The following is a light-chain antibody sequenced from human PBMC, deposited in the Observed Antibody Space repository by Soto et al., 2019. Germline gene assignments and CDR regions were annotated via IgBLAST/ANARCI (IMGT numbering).Light chain of an antibody. V-gene: IGKV1-33*01. Sequence: DIQMTQSPSSLSASVGYRVTITCQASQDISNYLNWYQQKPGKAPKLLIYDASNLETGVPSRFSGSGSGTDFTFTISSLKPEDIATYYCQQYDNLPLAFGGGTKVDIK. CDR3: QQYDNLPLA. CDR1: QDISNY. J-gene: IGKJ4*01. CDR2: DAS.